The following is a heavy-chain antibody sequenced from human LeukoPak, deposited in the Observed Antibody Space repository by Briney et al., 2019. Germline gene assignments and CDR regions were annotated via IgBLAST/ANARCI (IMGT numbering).Heavy chain of an antibody. D-gene: IGHD1-26*01. CDR1: GGSINNFY. CDR3: ARWGLSGDYSYLDY. V-gene: IGHV4-4*09. Sequence: SETLSLTCTVSGGSINNFYWSWIRQPPGKGLEWIGFIYTTGSTNYNPSLKSRVTISVDTSRNQSSLKLTSVTAADTAVYYCARWGLSGDYSYLDYWGQGTLVTVSS. J-gene: IGHJ4*02. CDR2: IYTTGST.